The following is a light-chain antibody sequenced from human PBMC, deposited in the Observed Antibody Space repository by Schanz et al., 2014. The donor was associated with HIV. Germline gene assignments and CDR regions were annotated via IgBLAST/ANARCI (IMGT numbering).Light chain of an antibody. J-gene: IGKJ1*01. Sequence: EIVLTQSPVTLSLSPGERATLSCRASQSVSKYLAWYQQKPGQAPRLLIYGASSMATGIPDRFSGRGSGTDCTLTISRLESEDFAVYFCQQYGTSWTFGQGTKVEI. CDR2: GAS. V-gene: IGKV3-20*01. CDR1: QSVSKY. CDR3: QQYGTSWT.